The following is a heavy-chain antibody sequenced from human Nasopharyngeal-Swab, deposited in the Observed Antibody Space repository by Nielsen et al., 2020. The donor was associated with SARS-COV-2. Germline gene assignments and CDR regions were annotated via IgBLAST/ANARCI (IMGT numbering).Heavy chain of an antibody. CDR3: ARMGGYGSGSYYNYYFDY. CDR2: ISSSSSYI. J-gene: IGHJ4*02. Sequence: VRQAPGKGLEWVSSISSSSSYIYYADSVKGRFTISRDNAKNSLYLQMNSLRAEDTAVYYCARMGGYGSGSYYNYYFDYWGQGTLVTVSS. D-gene: IGHD3-10*01. V-gene: IGHV3-21*01.